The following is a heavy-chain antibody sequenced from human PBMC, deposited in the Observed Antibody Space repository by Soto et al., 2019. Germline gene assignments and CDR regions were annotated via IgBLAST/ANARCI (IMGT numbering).Heavy chain of an antibody. Sequence: GASVKVSCKASGYTFTSYDINWVRQATGQGLERMGWMNPKSGETIYAQKFQGRVTMTRNTSMDTAYMELSSLRSEDTAVYYCATISTGLSPHDAFDIWGQGTMVTVSS. CDR2: MNPKSGET. D-gene: IGHD3-3*02. CDR1: GYTFTSYD. V-gene: IGHV1-8*01. CDR3: ATISTGLSPHDAFDI. J-gene: IGHJ3*02.